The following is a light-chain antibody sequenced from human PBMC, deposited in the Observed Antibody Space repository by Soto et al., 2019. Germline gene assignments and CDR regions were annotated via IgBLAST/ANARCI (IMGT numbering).Light chain of an antibody. V-gene: IGKV1-12*01. CDR1: QGIRSW. J-gene: IGKJ4*01. Sequence: DIQMTQAPSSVSASVGDRVTITCRASQGIRSWLAWYQQKPGKAPKLLIYAASSLQSGVPSRFSGSGAGTDFTLTIRSLKPEDFATYYFQQTNSFPLTLGGGNKVESK. CDR3: QQTNSFPLT. CDR2: AAS.